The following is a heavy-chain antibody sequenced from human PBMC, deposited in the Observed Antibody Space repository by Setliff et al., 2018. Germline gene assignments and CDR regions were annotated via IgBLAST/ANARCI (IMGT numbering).Heavy chain of an antibody. CDR2: IDPSGNT. Sequence: SETLSLTCTVSGGSISSGSNYWSWIRQPAGRGLEWIGHIDPSGNTNYHPSLKSRVTISGDTSKNQFFLKLTSVTAADTAVYFCARSLGSGSYFNSRPFYSDYWGQGTLVTVSS. V-gene: IGHV4-61*09. CDR3: ARSLGSGSYFNSRPFYSDY. D-gene: IGHD3-10*01. CDR1: GGSISSGSNY. J-gene: IGHJ4*02.